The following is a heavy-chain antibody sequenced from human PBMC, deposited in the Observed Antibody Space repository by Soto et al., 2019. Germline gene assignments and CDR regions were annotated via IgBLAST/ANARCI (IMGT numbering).Heavy chain of an antibody. CDR1: GGSISSYY. J-gene: IGHJ6*02. CDR2: IYYSGST. V-gene: IGHV4-59*01. D-gene: IGHD1-26*01. Sequence: SETLSLTCTVSGGSISSYYWSWIRQPPGKGLEWIGYIYYSGSTNYNPSLKSRVTISVDTSKNQFSLKLSSVTAADTAVYYCARGGSYYYGMDVWGQGTTVTVS. CDR3: ARGGSYYYGMDV.